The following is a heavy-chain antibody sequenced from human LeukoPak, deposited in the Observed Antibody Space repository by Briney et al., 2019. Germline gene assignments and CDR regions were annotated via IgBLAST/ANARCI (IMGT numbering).Heavy chain of an antibody. Sequence: ASVKVSCKASGYTFTSYAISWVRQAPGQGLEWMGWISGYNGNTKYAQKVQGRVTMTTDTSTSTAYMELRSLKSDDTAVYYCAGGNLSGDHDFWGQGTLVTVSS. CDR3: AGGNLSGDHDF. D-gene: IGHD1-26*01. J-gene: IGHJ4*02. V-gene: IGHV1-18*01. CDR2: ISGYNGNT. CDR1: GYTFTSYA.